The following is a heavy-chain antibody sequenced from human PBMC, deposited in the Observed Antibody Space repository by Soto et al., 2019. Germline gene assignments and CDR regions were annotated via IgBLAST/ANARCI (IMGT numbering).Heavy chain of an antibody. Sequence: SSVKVSCKASGGTFSSYAISWVRQAPGQGLEWMGGIIPIFGTANYAQKFQGRVTITADESTSTAYMELSSLRSEDTAVYYCASETLRYSRGPERDDWGQGTLVTVSS. CDR3: ASETLRYSRGPERDD. D-gene: IGHD6-25*01. CDR1: GGTFSSYA. J-gene: IGHJ4*02. CDR2: IIPIFGTA. V-gene: IGHV1-69*13.